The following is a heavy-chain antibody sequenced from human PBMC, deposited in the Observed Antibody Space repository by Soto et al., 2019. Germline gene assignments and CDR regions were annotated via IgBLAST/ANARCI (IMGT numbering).Heavy chain of an antibody. D-gene: IGHD6-13*01. J-gene: IGHJ5*02. CDR3: ARRAPPGIAGGYNWFDP. CDR2: ISAYNGNT. CDR1: GYNFTSYG. V-gene: IGHV1-18*04. Sequence: GASVKVSCKASGYNFTSYGISWVRQAPGQGLEWMGWISAYNGNTNYAQKLQGRVTMTTDTSTSTAYMELRSLRSDDTAVYYCARRAPPGIAGGYNWFDPWGQGTLVTVSS.